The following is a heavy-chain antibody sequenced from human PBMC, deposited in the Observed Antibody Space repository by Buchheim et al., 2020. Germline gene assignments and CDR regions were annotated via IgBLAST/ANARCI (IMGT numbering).Heavy chain of an antibody. V-gene: IGHV1-2*06. CDR2: INPNSGGT. D-gene: IGHD3-3*01. J-gene: IGHJ6*02. CDR3: ARFPTPIATYYDFWSGYWGDYYYGMDV. Sequence: QVQLVQSGAEVKKPGASVKVSCKASGYTFTGYYMHWVRQAPGQGLEWMGRINPNSGGTNYAQKFQGRVTMNRDTSISTAYMELSRLRSDDTAVYYCARFPTPIATYYDFWSGYWGDYYYGMDVWGQGTT. CDR1: GYTFTGYY.